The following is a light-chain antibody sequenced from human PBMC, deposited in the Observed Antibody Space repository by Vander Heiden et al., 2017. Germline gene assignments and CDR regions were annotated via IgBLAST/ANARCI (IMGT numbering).Light chain of an antibody. V-gene: IGKV3-11*01. CDR3: QQRNNWPFT. CDR1: QSVSEY. Sequence: EIVLTQATATLSLSPGERAIIACRASQSVSEYLAWYQQKPGQAPRLLIYGASNRATGIPARFSGSGSGTDFTLTISILEPEDFAVYYCQQRNNWPFTFGGGSKAEIK. CDR2: GAS. J-gene: IGKJ4*01.